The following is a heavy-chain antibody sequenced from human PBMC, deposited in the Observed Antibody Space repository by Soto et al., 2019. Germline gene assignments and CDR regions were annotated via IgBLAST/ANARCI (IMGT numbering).Heavy chain of an antibody. CDR1: GGSFSSVGYY. J-gene: IGHJ5*02. V-gene: IGHV4-31*03. Sequence: LSLTCTVSGGSFSSVGYYWSWIRQHPGKGLEWIGYIYYSGSAYYNPSLKSRVTISVDTSKNQLSLKLSSVTAADTAMYYCARDPAPWGQGTLVTVS. CDR3: ARDPAP. CDR2: IYYSGSA.